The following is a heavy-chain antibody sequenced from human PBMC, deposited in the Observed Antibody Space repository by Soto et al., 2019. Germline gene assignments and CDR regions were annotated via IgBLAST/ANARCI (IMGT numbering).Heavy chain of an antibody. V-gene: IGHV3-23*01. CDR1: GFTFSSYA. CDR2: ISGSGDAA. D-gene: IGHD4-4*01. J-gene: IGHJ6*03. CDR3: AKAWSVTTYYYYYSMDD. Sequence: EVQVLESGGGLVQPGGSLRLSCEASGFTFSSYAMSWVRQAPGKGLEWVSAISGSGDAAYYADSVKGRFNISRDNSKNTVYVQMNSLRAEDTAVYYCAKAWSVTTYYYYYSMDDWGKGTTVTVSS.